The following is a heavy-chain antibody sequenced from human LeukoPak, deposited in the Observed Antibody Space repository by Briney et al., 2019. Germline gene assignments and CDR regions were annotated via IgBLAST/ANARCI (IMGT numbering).Heavy chain of an antibody. V-gene: IGHV4-39*01. CDR1: GASISSSNYY. D-gene: IGHD3-10*01. CDR3: ARLRTGVNQYGPYDAFDI. CDR2: IHYTGRT. Sequence: SETLSLTCTVSGASISSSNYYWGWIRQPPGKGLEWIGSIHYTGRTYYSPSLKSRVTISEDTSKNQFSLKLSYVTAADTAVFYCARLRTGVNQYGPYDAFDIWGQGTMVTVYS. J-gene: IGHJ3*02.